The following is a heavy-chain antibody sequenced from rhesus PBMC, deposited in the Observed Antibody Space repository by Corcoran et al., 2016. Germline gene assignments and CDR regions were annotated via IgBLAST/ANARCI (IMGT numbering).Heavy chain of an antibody. D-gene: IGHD2-21*01. Sequence: QVQLQELGPGLVKPSETLSLTCPVSGGAISGYDYWRWITQPPGKGREWNGNIYGNGATTYHNPSLKSRVTISRDTSKNQFSLNLISVTAADTAVYYCAKGCSGFGCPLVNIDYWGQGVLVTVSS. CDR2: IYGNGATT. CDR1: GGAISGYDY. J-gene: IGHJ4*01. V-gene: IGHV4-143*01. CDR3: AKGCSGFGCPLVNIDY.